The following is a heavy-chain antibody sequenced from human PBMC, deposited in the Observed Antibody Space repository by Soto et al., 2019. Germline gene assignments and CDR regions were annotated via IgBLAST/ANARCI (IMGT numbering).Heavy chain of an antibody. CDR2: ISSRSDI. V-gene: IGHV3-21*01. D-gene: IGHD5-12*01. Sequence: CMGISCVGCGFSVSIYSINWVRQAPGKGLEWVSSISSRSDIYYADSVKGRFTISRDNAKNSVSLQMNSLRAEDAAVYYCASEYSARPLAYGFDVRGQGTTVTVSS. CDR3: ASEYSARPLAYGFDV. J-gene: IGHJ6*02. CDR1: GFSVSIYS.